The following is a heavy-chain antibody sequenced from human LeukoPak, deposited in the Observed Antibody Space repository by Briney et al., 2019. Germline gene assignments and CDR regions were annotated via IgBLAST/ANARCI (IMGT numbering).Heavy chain of an antibody. J-gene: IGHJ4*02. D-gene: IGHD3-22*01. Sequence: GGTLRLSCAASGFTFSTYGMNWVRQAPGKGLEWVSVISGSGGSTYYADSVKGRFTISRDNSKNTLYLQMNSLRAEDTAVYYCARINYYDSSESSFDYWGQGTLVTVSS. V-gene: IGHV3-23*01. CDR1: GFTFSTYG. CDR3: ARINYYDSSESSFDY. CDR2: ISGSGGST.